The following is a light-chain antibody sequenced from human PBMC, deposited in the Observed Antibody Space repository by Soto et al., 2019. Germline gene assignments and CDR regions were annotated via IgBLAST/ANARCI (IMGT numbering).Light chain of an antibody. CDR1: QSVSTY. Sequence: EIVVTQSPATLSLSPGESATLSCRASQSVSTYLAWYQQKPGQAPRLLIYDASNRATGIPARFSGSGSGTDFTLTISGLEPEDIAIYYCQQRHSFPPVTFGGGTKVEIK. V-gene: IGKV3-11*01. J-gene: IGKJ4*01. CDR3: QQRHSFPPVT. CDR2: DAS.